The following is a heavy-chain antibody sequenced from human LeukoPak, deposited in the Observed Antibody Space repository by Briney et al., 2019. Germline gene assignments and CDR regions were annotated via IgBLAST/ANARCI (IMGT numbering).Heavy chain of an antibody. J-gene: IGHJ4*02. D-gene: IGHD3-22*01. CDR2: VNPNSGNT. CDR3: ARRSDDYDSSAYYH. Sequence: ASVKVSCKASGYTFTGYYMHWVRQAPGQGLEWMGWVNPNSGNTGYAQKFQGRATMTMDPSISTAYMELSSLRSEDTAVYYCARRSDDYDSSAYYHWGQGTLVTVSS. CDR1: GYTFTGYY. V-gene: IGHV1-8*02.